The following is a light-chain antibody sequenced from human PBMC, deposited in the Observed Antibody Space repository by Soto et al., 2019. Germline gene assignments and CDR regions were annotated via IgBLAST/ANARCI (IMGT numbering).Light chain of an antibody. CDR3: SSYAGSNNPWV. J-gene: IGLJ3*02. Sequence: QSALTQPPSASGSPGQSVTISCTGTSSDVGAYNYVCWYQQHPGKAPKLIISEVTKRPSVVPDRFSGSKSGNTASLTVTGLQAEDEADYYCSSYAGSNNPWVFGGGTKLTVL. V-gene: IGLV2-8*01. CDR2: EVT. CDR1: SSDVGAYNY.